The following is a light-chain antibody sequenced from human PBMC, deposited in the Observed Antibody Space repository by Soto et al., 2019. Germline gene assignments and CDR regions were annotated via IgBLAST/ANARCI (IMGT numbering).Light chain of an antibody. V-gene: IGKV3-11*01. CDR3: HQRSNWPLT. CDR2: DAS. CDR1: QSVNNY. J-gene: IGKJ4*01. Sequence: EIVLTQSPATLSLXPGERATLSCRASQSVNNYLAWYQQKPGQAPRLLIYDASSRATDIPARFSGSGSGTDFTLTISSLEPEDFATYYCHQRSNWPLTFGGGTKVDIK.